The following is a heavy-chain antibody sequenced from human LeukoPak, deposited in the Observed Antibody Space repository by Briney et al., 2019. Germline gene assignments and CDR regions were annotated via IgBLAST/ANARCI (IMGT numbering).Heavy chain of an antibody. V-gene: IGHV1-18*01. Sequence: ASVKVSCKASGYTFTSYGISWVRQAPGQGLECMSWISAYNGDTNYAQKFQDRVTMTTDASTTTAYMELRSLRSDDTAVYYCARDTAVAYYGMDVWGQGTTVTVSS. CDR2: ISAYNGDT. CDR3: ARDTAVAYYGMDV. CDR1: GYTFTSYG. D-gene: IGHD2-21*01. J-gene: IGHJ6*02.